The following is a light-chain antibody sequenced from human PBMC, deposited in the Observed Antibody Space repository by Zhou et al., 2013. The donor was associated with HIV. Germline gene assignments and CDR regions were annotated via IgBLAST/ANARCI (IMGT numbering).Light chain of an antibody. J-gene: IGKJ3*01. CDR2: DAS. CDR3: QKYNSAPXT. CDR1: QDISNY. V-gene: IGKV1-33*01. Sequence: DIQMTQSPSSLSASVGDRVTITCQASQDISNYLNWYQQKPGKAPKLLIYDASNLETGVPSTFSGSGSGTDFTFTISSLQPEDIATYYCQKYNSAPXTFGPGTKVDLK.